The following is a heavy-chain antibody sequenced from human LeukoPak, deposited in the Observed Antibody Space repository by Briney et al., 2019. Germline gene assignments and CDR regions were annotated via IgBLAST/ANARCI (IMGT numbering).Heavy chain of an antibody. D-gene: IGHD4-23*01. CDR2: IKSKTDGGTT. J-gene: IGHJ6*02. CDR3: TSYYGGKYYYYGMDV. Sequence: GGSLRLSCAASGFTFSDYYMSWIRQAPGKGLEWVGRIKSKTDGGTTDYAAPVKGRFTISRDDSKNTLYLQMNSLKTEDTAVYYCTSYYGGKYYYYGMDVWGQGTTVTVSS. V-gene: IGHV3-15*01. CDR1: GFTFSDYY.